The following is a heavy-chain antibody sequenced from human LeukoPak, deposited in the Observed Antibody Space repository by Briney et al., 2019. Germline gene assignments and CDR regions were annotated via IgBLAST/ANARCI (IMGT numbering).Heavy chain of an antibody. J-gene: IGHJ6*02. CDR2: IHHSGTT. D-gene: IGHD3-9*01. CDR1: GYSIRSGYY. Sequence: SETLSLTCTVSGYSIRSGYYWGWIRQPPGKGLEWIGEIHHSGTTNSKPSLKSRVTISVDKSKNQFSLRLSSVTAADTAVYYCTSRRYLDVWGQGTTVTVSS. CDR3: TSRRYLDV. V-gene: IGHV4-38-2*02.